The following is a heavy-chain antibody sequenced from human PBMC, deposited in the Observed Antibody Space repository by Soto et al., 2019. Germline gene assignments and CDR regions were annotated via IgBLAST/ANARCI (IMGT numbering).Heavy chain of an antibody. D-gene: IGHD5-12*01. CDR3: ARIDGVAPIDY. CDR2: IYYSGST. CDR1: GGSSRRGGYY. V-gene: IGHV4-31*03. J-gene: IGHJ4*02. Sequence: TLSERCTVSGGSSRRGGYYWRWIRQHPGKGLEWIGYIYYSGSTYYNPSLKSRVTISVDTSKNQFSLKLSSVTTADTAVYYCARIDGVAPIDYWGQGTLVTVS.